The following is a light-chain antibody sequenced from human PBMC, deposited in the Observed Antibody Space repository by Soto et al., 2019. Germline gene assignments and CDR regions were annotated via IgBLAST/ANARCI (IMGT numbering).Light chain of an antibody. J-gene: IGKJ5*01. CDR2: EAS. CDR1: PGNSSX. CDR3: QQLYTLPFT. V-gene: IGKV1-9*01. Sequence: IRMXQSPSSLFDSXGDRVTITCRACPGNSSXLAGYQQKPGKAPKLXXFEASTLQRGGPSRFSGSGSATEFTPTISGRLPEDFAAYHCQQLYTLPFTFGQGTRLEIK.